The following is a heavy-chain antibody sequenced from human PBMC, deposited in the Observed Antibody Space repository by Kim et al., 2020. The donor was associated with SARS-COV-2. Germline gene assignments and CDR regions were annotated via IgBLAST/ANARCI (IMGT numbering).Heavy chain of an antibody. D-gene: IGHD3-16*01. CDR3: ARGPIDYVWDLDY. CDR1: GGSISSYY. V-gene: IGHV4-59*01. J-gene: IGHJ4*02. CDR2: IYYSGST. Sequence: SETLSLTCTVSGGSISSYYWSWIRQPPGKGLEWIGYIYYSGSTNYNPSLKSRVTISVDTSKNQFSLKLSSVTAADTAVYYCARGPIDYVWDLDYWGQGTLVTVSS.